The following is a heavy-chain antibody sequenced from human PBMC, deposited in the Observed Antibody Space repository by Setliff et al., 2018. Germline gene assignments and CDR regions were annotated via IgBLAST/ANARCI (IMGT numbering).Heavy chain of an antibody. Sequence: SETLSLTCSVSGGSISSGGFYWSWIRQSAGRGLEWIGHFHTGGATDYNLSLKSRVTISLDSSKNQFSLRLSSVTAADAAVYFSARESATIGEFPLYYFDKWGQGIPVTVSS. CDR2: FHTGGAT. CDR3: ARESATIGEFPLYYFDK. V-gene: IGHV4-61*09. D-gene: IGHD3-10*01. J-gene: IGHJ4*02. CDR1: GGSISSGGFY.